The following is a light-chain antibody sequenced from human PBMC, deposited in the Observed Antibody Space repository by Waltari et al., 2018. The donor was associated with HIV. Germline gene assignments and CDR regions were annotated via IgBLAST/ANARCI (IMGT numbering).Light chain of an antibody. CDR3: SSYTSSSTLV. CDR2: EVR. J-gene: IGLJ2*01. V-gene: IGLV2-14*01. CDR1: SSDVGGYNF. Sequence: QSALTQPASVSGSPGQSNTISCTGTSSDVGGYNFVSWFQHHPGKAPKVMIYEVRNRPSGVSNRFSGSKSGNTAALTISGLQAEDEADYYCSSYTSSSTLVFGGGTKLTVL.